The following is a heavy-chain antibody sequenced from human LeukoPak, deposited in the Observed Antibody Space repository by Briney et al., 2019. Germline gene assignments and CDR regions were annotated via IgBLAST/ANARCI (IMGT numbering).Heavy chain of an antibody. CDR3: TSLLLGYCSGGSCYGFDY. Sequence: PGGSLELSCAASGFTFSGSAMPWVRQASGKGLEWVGRIRSKANSYATAYAASVKGRFTISRDDSKNTAYLQMNSLKTEDTAVYYCTSLLLGYCSGGSCYGFDYWGQGTLVTVSS. CDR1: GFTFSGSA. D-gene: IGHD2-15*01. V-gene: IGHV3-73*01. CDR2: IRSKANSYAT. J-gene: IGHJ4*02.